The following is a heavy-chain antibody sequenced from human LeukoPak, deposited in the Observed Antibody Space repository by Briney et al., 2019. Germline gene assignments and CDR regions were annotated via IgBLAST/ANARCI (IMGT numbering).Heavy chain of an antibody. J-gene: IGHJ6*03. CDR1: GYTFTSYY. Sequence: ASVKVSCKASGYTFTSYYMHWVRQAPGQGLEWMGIINPSGGSTSYAQKFQGGVTMTRDTSTSTVYMELSSLRSEDTAVYYCARGYCSSTSCYYYYYMDVWGKGTTVTISS. CDR2: INPSGGST. V-gene: IGHV1-46*01. CDR3: ARGYCSSTSCYYYYYMDV. D-gene: IGHD2-2*01.